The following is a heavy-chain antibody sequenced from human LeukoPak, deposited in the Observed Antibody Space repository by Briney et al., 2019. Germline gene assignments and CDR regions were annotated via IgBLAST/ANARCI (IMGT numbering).Heavy chain of an antibody. J-gene: IGHJ4*02. CDR3: ERPASPLRIAVAGLLF. V-gene: IGHV3-30-3*01. CDR1: GFTFSSYA. Sequence: GGSLRLSCAASGFTFSSYAMHWVRQAPGKGLEWVAVISYDGSNKYYADSVKGRFTISRDNSKNTLYLQMNSPRVEDTAVYYCERPASPLRIAVAGLLFWGQGTLVTVSS. D-gene: IGHD6-19*01. CDR2: ISYDGSNK.